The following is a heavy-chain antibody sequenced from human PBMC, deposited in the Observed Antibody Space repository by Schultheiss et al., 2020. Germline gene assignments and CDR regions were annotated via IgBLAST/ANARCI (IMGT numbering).Heavy chain of an antibody. D-gene: IGHD2-2*01. J-gene: IGHJ5*02. V-gene: IGHV4-30-4*01. CDR1: GGSISGADYY. CDR3: AREKLLFGNNWFDP. CDR2: INHSGST. Sequence: SETLSLTCTVSGGSISGADYYWSWIRQPPGKGLEWIGEINHSGSTNYNPSLKSRVTISVDTSKNQFSLKLSSVTAADTAVYYCAREKLLFGNNWFDPWGQGTLVTVSS.